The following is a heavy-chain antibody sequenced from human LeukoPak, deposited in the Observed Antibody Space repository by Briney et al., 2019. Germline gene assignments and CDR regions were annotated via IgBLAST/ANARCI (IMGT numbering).Heavy chain of an antibody. Sequence: VASVKVSCKASGYTFTSYYMHWVRQAPGQGLEWMGIINPGGGSTSYAQKFQGRVTMTRDTSTNTVYMELSSLRSEDTAVYYCARDWGCSSTSCYGTYWYFDLWGRGTLVTVSS. CDR3: ARDWGCSSTSCYGTYWYFDL. D-gene: IGHD2-2*01. V-gene: IGHV1-46*01. CDR1: GYTFTSYY. J-gene: IGHJ2*01. CDR2: INPGGGST.